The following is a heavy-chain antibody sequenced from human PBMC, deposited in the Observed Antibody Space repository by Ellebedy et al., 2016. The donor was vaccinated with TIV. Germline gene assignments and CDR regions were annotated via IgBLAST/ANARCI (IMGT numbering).Heavy chain of an antibody. Sequence: PGGSLRLSCAASGFTVSSNYMSWVRQAPGKGLEWVANIKQDGSEKYYVDSVKGRFTISRDNAKNSLYLQMNSLRAEDTAVYYCARVDYGVYWYFDLWGRGTLVTVSS. CDR1: GFTVSSNY. J-gene: IGHJ2*01. V-gene: IGHV3-7*01. CDR3: ARVDYGVYWYFDL. CDR2: IKQDGSEK. D-gene: IGHD4-17*01.